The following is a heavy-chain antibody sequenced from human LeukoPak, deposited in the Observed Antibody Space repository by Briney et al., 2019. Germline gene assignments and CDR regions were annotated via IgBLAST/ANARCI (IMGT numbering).Heavy chain of an antibody. Sequence: SETLSLTCTVSGGSISSYYWSWIRQPPGKGLEWIGYIYYSGSTNYNPSLKSRVTISVDTSKNQFSLKLSSVTAADTAVYYCARGELGWSGGYYDYWGQGTLVTVSS. J-gene: IGHJ4*02. D-gene: IGHD3-22*01. CDR3: ARGELGWSGGYYDY. CDR2: IYYSGST. CDR1: GGSISSYY. V-gene: IGHV4-59*01.